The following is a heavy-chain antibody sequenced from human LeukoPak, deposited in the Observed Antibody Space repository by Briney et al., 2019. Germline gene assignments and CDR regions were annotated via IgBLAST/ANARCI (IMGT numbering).Heavy chain of an antibody. CDR1: GYTFTGYY. CDR3: ARDQVDSSNWWGHYYYYGMDV. Sequence: ASVKVSCKASGYTFTGYYMHWVRQAPGQGLEWMGWINPNSGGTNYAQKFQGRVTMTRDTSISTAYMELSRLRSDDTAVYYCARDQVDSSNWWGHYYYYGMDVWGQGTTVTVSS. J-gene: IGHJ6*02. V-gene: IGHV1-2*02. D-gene: IGHD6-13*01. CDR2: INPNSGGT.